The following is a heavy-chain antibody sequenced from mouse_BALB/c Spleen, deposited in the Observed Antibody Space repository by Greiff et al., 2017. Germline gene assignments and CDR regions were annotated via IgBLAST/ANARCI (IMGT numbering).Heavy chain of an antibody. CDR1: GFSLSTSGMG. J-gene: IGHJ2*01. V-gene: IGHV8-12*01. CDR3: ARRDYYGSSPFDY. D-gene: IGHD1-1*01. Sequence: QVTLKVSGPGILQPSQTLSLTCSFSGFSLSTSGMGVSWIRQPSGKGLEWLAHIYWDDDKRYNPSLKSRLTISKATSSNQVFLKITSVDTADTATYYCARRDYYGSSPFDYWGQGTTLTVSS. CDR2: IYWDDDK.